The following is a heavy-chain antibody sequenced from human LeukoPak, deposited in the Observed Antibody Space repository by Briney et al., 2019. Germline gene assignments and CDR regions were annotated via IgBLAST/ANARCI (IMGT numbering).Heavy chain of an antibody. V-gene: IGHV1-69*13. D-gene: IGHD1-26*01. CDR2: IIPIFGTA. J-gene: IGHJ4*02. CDR1: GGTFSSYA. Sequence: GASVKVSCKASGGTFSSYAISWVRQAPGQGLEWMGGIIPIFGTANYAQKFQGRVTITADESTSTAYMELSSLRSEDTAVYYCARYEGDTYYFDYWGQGTLVTVSS. CDR3: ARYEGDTYYFDY.